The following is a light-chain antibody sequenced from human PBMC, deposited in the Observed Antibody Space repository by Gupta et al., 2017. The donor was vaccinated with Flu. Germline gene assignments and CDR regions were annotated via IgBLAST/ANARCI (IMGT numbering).Light chain of an antibody. CDR2: EAC. V-gene: IGKV1-39*01. J-gene: IGKJ4*01. CDR1: QSISKY. CDR3: QQSDNKTFHT. Sequence: SSLCESVGDRGINTCRVMQSISKYLGWYEQKPVQAPKLLICEACTCQSGVASRFSGDGGGKNVALTVTRRRQEELASYSCQQSDNKTFHTFGRGTKL.